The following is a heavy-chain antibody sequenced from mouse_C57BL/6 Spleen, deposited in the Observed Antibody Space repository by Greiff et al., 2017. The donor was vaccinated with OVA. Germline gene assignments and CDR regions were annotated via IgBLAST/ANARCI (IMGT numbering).Heavy chain of an antibody. J-gene: IGHJ3*01. CDR1: GYTFTSYW. Sequence: QVQLQQPGAELARPGSSVKLSCKASGYTFTSYWMHWVKQRPLQGLEWIGNIDPPDSETHYNQKFKDKATLTVDKSSSTAYMQLSSLTSEDSAVYYWARDSSGTWFAYWGQGTLVTVSA. D-gene: IGHD3-2*02. V-gene: IGHV1-52*01. CDR3: ARDSSGTWFAY. CDR2: IDPPDSET.